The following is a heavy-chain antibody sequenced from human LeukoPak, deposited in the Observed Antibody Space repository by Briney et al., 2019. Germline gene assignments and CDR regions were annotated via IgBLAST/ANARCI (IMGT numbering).Heavy chain of an antibody. J-gene: IGHJ4*02. CDR1: GGSISSGDYY. Sequence: SQTLSLTCTVSGGSISSGDYYRSWIRQPPGKGLEWIGYIYYSGSTYYNPSLKSRVTISVDTSKNQFSLKLSSVTAADTAVYYCARGPDYYGSGAFDYWGQGTLVTVSS. CDR2: IYYSGST. D-gene: IGHD3-10*01. CDR3: ARGPDYYGSGAFDY. V-gene: IGHV4-30-4*08.